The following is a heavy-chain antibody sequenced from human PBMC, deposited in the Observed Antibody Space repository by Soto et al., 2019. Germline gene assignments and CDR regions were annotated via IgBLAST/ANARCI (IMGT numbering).Heavy chain of an antibody. Sequence: PAETLSLTWTVSGGSISSYYWSWIRQPPGKGLEWIGYIYYSGSTNYNPSLKSRVTISVDTSKNQFSLKLSSVTAADTAVYYCARDSGDIVVPYRFDPWGQGTLVTVSS. V-gene: IGHV4-59*01. CDR3: ARDSGDIVVPYRFDP. CDR1: GGSISSYY. J-gene: IGHJ5*02. D-gene: IGHD2-2*01. CDR2: IYYSGST.